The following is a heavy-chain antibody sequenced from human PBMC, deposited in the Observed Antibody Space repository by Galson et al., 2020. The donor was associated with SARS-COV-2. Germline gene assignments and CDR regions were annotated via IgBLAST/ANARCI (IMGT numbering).Heavy chain of an antibody. CDR3: AKDAVEQWLVIFALELNQPFDY. CDR2: ISYDGSNK. D-gene: IGHD6-19*01. J-gene: IGHJ4*02. V-gene: IGHV3-30*18. Sequence: GESLKISCAASGFTFSSYGMHWVRQAPGKGLEWVAVISYDGSNKYYADSVKGRFTISRDNSKNTLYLQMNSLRAEDTAVYYCAKDAVEQWLVIFALELNQPFDYWGQGTLVTVSS. CDR1: GFTFSSYG.